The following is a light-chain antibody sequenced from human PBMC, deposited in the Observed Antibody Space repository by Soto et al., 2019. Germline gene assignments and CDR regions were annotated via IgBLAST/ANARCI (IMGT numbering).Light chain of an antibody. Sequence: EIVLTQSPGTLSLSPGERATLSCRASQSVSSSHLAWYQQKPGQAPRLLIYGASSRATGIPDRFSGSGSGTDFTLTISRLEPEDFAVYYCQRYGSFCQGTKVEIK. CDR2: GAS. V-gene: IGKV3-20*01. CDR1: QSVSSSH. J-gene: IGKJ1*01. CDR3: QRYGS.